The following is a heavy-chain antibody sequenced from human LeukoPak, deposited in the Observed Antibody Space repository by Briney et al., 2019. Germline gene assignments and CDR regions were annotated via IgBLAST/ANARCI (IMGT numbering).Heavy chain of an antibody. J-gene: IGHJ4*02. CDR1: GFTFSSYA. D-gene: IGHD3-3*01. CDR2: ISGSGGST. V-gene: IGHV3-23*01. CDR3: ANPPIFGVVLRQYYFDY. Sequence: GGSLRLSCAASGFTFSSYAMSWVRLAPGKGLEWVSAISGSGGSTYYADSVKGRFTISRDNSKNTLYLQMNSLRAEDTAVYYCANPPIFGVVLRQYYFDYWGQGTLVTVSS.